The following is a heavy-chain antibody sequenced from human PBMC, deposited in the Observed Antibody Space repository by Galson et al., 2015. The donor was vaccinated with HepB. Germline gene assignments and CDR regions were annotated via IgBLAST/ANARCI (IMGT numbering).Heavy chain of an antibody. CDR1: GFTFSNNA. CDR3: ARDDGNGYRGGLSFDY. CDR2: ISFDGSNE. V-gene: IGHV3-30*04. D-gene: IGHD5-24*01. J-gene: IGHJ4*02. Sequence: SLRLSCAASGFTFSNNAMHWVRQAPGKGLEWVAVISFDGSNEYFADSVKGRFTISRDNSRNTLYLQMNSLRAEDTALYYCARDDGNGYRGGLSFDYWGQGTLVTVSS.